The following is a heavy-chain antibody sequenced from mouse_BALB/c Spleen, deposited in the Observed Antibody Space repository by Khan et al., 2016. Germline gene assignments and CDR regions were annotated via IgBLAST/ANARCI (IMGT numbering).Heavy chain of an antibody. CDR1: GYTFTIYT. D-gene: IGHD1-3*01. J-gene: IGHJ2*01. CDR3: ARSSSMRDNYFFDY. CDR2: INPSSGYT. V-gene: IGHV1-4*01. Sequence: QVQLQQSGAELARPGASVKMSCKASGYTFTIYTMHWVKQRPGQGLEWIGYINPSSGYTNYNQKFKDKATLTADKSSSTAYMQLSSLTSEDSSVYYCARSSSMRDNYFFDYWGQGSTLTVSS.